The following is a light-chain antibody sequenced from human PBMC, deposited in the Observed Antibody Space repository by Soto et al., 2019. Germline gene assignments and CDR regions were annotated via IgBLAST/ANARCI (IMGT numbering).Light chain of an antibody. V-gene: IGKV3-15*01. CDR1: QSVNSD. J-gene: IGKJ4*01. CDR2: SAS. CDR3: QQYNNWPLT. Sequence: ETVMTQSPATLSASPGESATLSCRASQSVNSDLAWYQQIPGQAPRLLIYSASTGATGGPARFSGSGSGTEFTLTISSLQSEDFANYYCQQYNNWPLTFGGGTKVEI.